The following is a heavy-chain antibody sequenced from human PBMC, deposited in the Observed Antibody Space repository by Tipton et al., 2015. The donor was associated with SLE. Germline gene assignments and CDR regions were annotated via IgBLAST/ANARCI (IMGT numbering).Heavy chain of an antibody. J-gene: IGHJ6*03. V-gene: IGHV6-1*01. D-gene: IGHD3-10*01. CDR3: ARGRLRGKLGFGPGDMDV. Sequence: GLVKPSQTLSLTCAISGDSVPSNSVAWNWIRQSPSRGLEWLGRTYFRSKWYNDYAVTVKSRITINPDTSKNQVSLQLNSVTPEDTAVYYCARGRLRGKLGFGPGDMDVCGKGTAVTVSS. CDR2: TYFRSKWYN. CDR1: GDSVPSNSVA.